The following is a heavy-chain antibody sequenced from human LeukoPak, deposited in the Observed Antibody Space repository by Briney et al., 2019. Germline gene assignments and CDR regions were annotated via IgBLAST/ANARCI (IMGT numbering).Heavy chain of an antibody. J-gene: IGHJ4*02. CDR2: INPNSGGT. CDR1: GYTFTGYY. V-gene: IGHV1-2*02. D-gene: IGHD2-8*01. Sequence: ASVKVSCKASGYTFTGYYMHWVRQAPGQGLEWMGWINPNSGGTNYAQKFQGRVTMIRDTSISTAYMELSRLRSDDTAVYYCARDCTSGYCFDYWGQRTLVTVSS. CDR3: ARDCTSGYCFDY.